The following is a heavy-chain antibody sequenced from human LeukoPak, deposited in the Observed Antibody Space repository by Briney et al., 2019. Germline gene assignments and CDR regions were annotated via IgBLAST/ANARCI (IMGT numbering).Heavy chain of an antibody. V-gene: IGHV4-39*01. J-gene: IGHJ4*02. CDR1: GGSITNASFY. CDR3: ARSRDGYFH. CDR2: VYYAGTT. D-gene: IGHD5-24*01. Sequence: PSETLSHTCTVSGGSITNASFYWGWIRQPPGKGLEWIASVYYAGTTHYNPSLESRVTISVDTSKSQFSLKLSSVTAADTAVYYSARSRDGYFHWGQGTPVTVSS.